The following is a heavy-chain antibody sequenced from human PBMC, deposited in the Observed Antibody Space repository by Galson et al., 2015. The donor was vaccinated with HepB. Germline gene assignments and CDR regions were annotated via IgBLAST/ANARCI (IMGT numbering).Heavy chain of an antibody. J-gene: IGHJ3*02. Sequence: SLRLSCAASGFTFSNAWMNWVRQAPGKGLEWVGRIKSKTDGGTTDYAAPVKGRFTISRDDSKNTLYLQMNSLKTEDTAVYYCTTDRYYYDSFAFDIWGQGTMVTVSS. CDR2: IKSKTDGGTT. V-gene: IGHV3-15*07. CDR1: GFTFSNAW. CDR3: TTDRYYYDSFAFDI. D-gene: IGHD3-22*01.